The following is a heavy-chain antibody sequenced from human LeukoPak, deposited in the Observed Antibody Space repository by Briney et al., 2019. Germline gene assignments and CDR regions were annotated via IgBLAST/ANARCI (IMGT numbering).Heavy chain of an antibody. CDR3: ARDGVRHDYSDLDY. CDR2: ISSSGSTI. V-gene: IGHV3-11*01. CDR1: GFTFSDYY. Sequence: PGGSLRLSCAASGFTFSDYYMSRIRQAPGKGLEWVSHISSSGSTIYYADSVKGRFTISRDNAKNSLYLQMNSLRAEDTAVYYCARDGVRHDYSDLDYWGQGTLVTVSS. D-gene: IGHD4-17*01. J-gene: IGHJ4*02.